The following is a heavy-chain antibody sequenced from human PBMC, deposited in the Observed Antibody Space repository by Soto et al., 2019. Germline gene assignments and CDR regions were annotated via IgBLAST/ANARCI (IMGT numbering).Heavy chain of an antibody. CDR3: ARDLKGGYSGYFY. CDR1: GYSFYTYG. CDR2: INASNGNT. D-gene: IGHD5-12*01. Sequence: GVAVKVTCQSCGYSFYTYGVICVRQAPGKGLEWMGWINASNGNTKYIQKLQGRVTITRDTSASTAYMELSSLRSEDTAVYYCARDLKGGYSGYFYWGQGTRV. V-gene: IGHV1-18*04. J-gene: IGHJ4*02.